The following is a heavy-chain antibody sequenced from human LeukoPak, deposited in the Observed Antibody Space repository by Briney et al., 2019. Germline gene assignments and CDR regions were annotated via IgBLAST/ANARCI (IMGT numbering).Heavy chain of an antibody. Sequence: ASVKVSCKVTGYTLTELSMHWVRQAPGKGLEWMGGFDPEDGETIYAQKFQGRVTMTEDTSTDTAYMELSSLRSEDTAVYYCATGGGVVTNYYFDYWGQGTLVTVSS. D-gene: IGHD3-3*01. J-gene: IGHJ4*02. CDR1: GYTLTELS. CDR3: ATGGGVVTNYYFDY. V-gene: IGHV1-24*01. CDR2: FDPEDGET.